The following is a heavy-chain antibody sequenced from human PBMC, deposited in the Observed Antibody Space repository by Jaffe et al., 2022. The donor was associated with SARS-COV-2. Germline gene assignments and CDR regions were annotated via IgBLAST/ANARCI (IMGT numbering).Heavy chain of an antibody. Sequence: EVQLVQSGAEVKKPGDSLKISCQGSGYNFPSYWIGWVRQMPGKGLEWMGIIYPGDSDTRYSPSFEGQVTMSADKALSIGYLQWSNLKASDTAMYYCARPRRPGKSRGGAFNIWGQGTMVTVSS. CDR2: IYPGDSDT. CDR1: GYNFPSYW. CDR3: ARPRRPGKSRGGAFNI. V-gene: IGHV5-51*01. J-gene: IGHJ3*02. D-gene: IGHD2-15*01.